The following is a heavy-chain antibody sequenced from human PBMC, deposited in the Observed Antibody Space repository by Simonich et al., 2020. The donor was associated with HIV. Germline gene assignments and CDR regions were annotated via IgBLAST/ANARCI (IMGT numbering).Heavy chain of an antibody. J-gene: IGHJ3*02. CDR2: ISHSGST. D-gene: IGHD1-26*01. V-gene: IGHV4-38-2*01. CDR3: AMSYSGSSPGHAFDI. CDR1: GYSSNYY. Sequence: QVQLQESGPGLVKPSETLSLTCAVTGYSSNYYWGWIRQPPGKGLEWIASISHSGSTYYHPPLTSRVTISADTSKNEFSLKLSSVTAADTALYYCAMSYSGSSPGHAFDIWGQGTMVTVSS.